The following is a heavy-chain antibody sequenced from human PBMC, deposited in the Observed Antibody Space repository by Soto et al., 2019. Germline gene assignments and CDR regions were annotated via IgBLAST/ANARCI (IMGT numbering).Heavy chain of an antibody. D-gene: IGHD2-15*01. Sequence: GGSLRLSCAASGFTFSSYGMHWVRQAPGKGLEWVAVIWYDGSNKYYADSVKGRFTISRDNSKNTLYLQMNSLRAEDTAVYYCARGTPEGYCSGGSCPRGYYYYGMDVWGQGTTVTVSS. CDR3: ARGTPEGYCSGGSCPRGYYYYGMDV. CDR2: IWYDGSNK. CDR1: GFTFSSYG. J-gene: IGHJ6*02. V-gene: IGHV3-33*01.